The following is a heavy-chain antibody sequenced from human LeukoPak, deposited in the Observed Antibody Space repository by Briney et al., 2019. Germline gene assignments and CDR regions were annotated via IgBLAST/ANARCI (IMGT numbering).Heavy chain of an antibody. CDR2: ISAYNGNT. J-gene: IGHJ5*02. CDR3: ARGHLPVVPAAMPDNWFDP. Sequence: GASVKVSCKASGYTFTSYDISWVRQAPGQGLEWMGWISAYNGNTNYAQKLQGRVTMTTDTSTSTAYMELRSLRSDDTAVYYCARGHLPVVPAAMPDNWFDPWGQGTLVTVSS. D-gene: IGHD2-2*01. V-gene: IGHV1-18*01. CDR1: GYTFTSYD.